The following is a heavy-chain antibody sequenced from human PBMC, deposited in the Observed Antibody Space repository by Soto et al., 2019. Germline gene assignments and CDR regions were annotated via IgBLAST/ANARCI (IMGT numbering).Heavy chain of an antibody. J-gene: IGHJ6*03. D-gene: IGHD1-1*01. CDR1: GYTFTSYD. CDR2: MNPNSGNT. Sequence: QVQLVQSGAEVKKPGASVKVSCKASGYTFTSYDINWVRQATGQGLEWMGWMNPNSGNTGYAQKFQGRVTLTRNTSISTAYMELSSLRSEDTAVYYCARMGPIQSRYYYYYYMDVWGKGTTVTVSS. V-gene: IGHV1-8*01. CDR3: ARMGPIQSRYYYYYYMDV.